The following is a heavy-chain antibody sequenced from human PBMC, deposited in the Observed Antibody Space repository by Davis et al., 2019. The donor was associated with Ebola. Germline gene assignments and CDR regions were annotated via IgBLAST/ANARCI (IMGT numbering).Heavy chain of an antibody. CDR2: IYHSGST. V-gene: IGHV4-4*02. J-gene: IGHJ6*02. Sequence: SETLSLTCAVSGGSISSSNWWSWVRQPPGKGLEWIGEIYHSGSTNYNPSLKSRVTISVDTSKNQFSLKLSSVTAADTAVYFCARQLPYYSYGMDVWGQGTTVTVSS. CDR3: ARQLPYYSYGMDV. CDR1: GGSISSSNW. D-gene: IGHD2-2*01.